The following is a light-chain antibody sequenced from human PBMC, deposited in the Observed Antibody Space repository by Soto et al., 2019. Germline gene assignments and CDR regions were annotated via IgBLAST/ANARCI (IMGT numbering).Light chain of an antibody. J-gene: IGLJ2*01. Sequence: QSVLTQPPSVYGAQGQRVAISCTGSSSNIGAGHDVHWYQQVPGTAPRLLIYGNNNRPSGVPDRFSGSKSGTSASLAITGLQAEDEADYYCQSYDSSLSGSKVFGAGTKLTVL. CDR1: SSNIGAGHD. CDR3: QSYDSSLSGSKV. V-gene: IGLV1-40*01. CDR2: GNN.